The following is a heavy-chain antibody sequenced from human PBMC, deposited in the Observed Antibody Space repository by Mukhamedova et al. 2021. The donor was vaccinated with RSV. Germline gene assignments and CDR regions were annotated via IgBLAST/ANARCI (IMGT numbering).Heavy chain of an antibody. D-gene: IGHD3-10*01. V-gene: IGHV4-59*01. J-gene: IGHJ6*02. CDR2: IYYSGST. Sequence: GLEWIGYIYYSGSTNYNPSLKSRVTISVDTSKNQFSLNLSSVTAADTAVHYCARGEVVRGAYYYYGMDVWGQGTTATVTS. CDR3: ARGEVVRGAYYYYGMDV.